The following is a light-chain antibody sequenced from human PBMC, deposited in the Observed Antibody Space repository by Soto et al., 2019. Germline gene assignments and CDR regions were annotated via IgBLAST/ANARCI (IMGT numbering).Light chain of an antibody. Sequence: QSVLTQPASVSGSPGQSITISCTGTSSDVGGYNYVSWYQQNPGKAPKLMIYDVSVRPSGVSNRFSGSKSGNTASLTISGLQAEDEADYYCSSYTSSSTLYVFGTGTKLTVL. CDR3: SSYTSSSTLYV. J-gene: IGLJ1*01. V-gene: IGLV2-14*01. CDR1: SSDVGGYNY. CDR2: DVS.